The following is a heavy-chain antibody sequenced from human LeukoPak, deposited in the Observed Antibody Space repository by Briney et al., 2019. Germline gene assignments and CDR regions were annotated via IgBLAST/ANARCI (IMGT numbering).Heavy chain of an antibody. CDR1: GFTFSSYA. D-gene: IGHD3-3*01. V-gene: IGHV3-23*01. Sequence: GGSLRLSCAASGFTFSSYALSWVRQAPGKGLEWVSGVSSSGGSTYYTDSVKGRFTISRDNSKNTLYLQMNSLRAEDTAVYYCAKASIFGDTKYFQHWGQGTLVTVSS. CDR3: AKASIFGDTKYFQH. CDR2: VSSSGGST. J-gene: IGHJ1*01.